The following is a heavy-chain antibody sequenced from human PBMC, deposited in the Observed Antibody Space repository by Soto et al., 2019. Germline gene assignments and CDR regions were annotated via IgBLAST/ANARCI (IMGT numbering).Heavy chain of an antibody. CDR2: INSDGSST. J-gene: IGHJ4*02. CDR1: GFTFSTYW. CDR3: ARGPSIYGDSFGY. Sequence: GGSLRLSCAASGFTFSTYWMHWVRQAPGKGLVWLSRINSDGSSTGYADSVKGRFTISRDNAKNTLYLQMNSLRAEDTAVYYCARGPSIYGDSFGYWGRGTLVTVSS. V-gene: IGHV3-74*01. D-gene: IGHD4-17*01.